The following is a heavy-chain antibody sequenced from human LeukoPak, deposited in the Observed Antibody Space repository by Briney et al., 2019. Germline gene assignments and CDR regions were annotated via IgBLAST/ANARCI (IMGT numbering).Heavy chain of an antibody. Sequence: GESLKISCKGSGYSYTSYWIGWVRQMPGKGLEWMGIIYPGDSDTRYSPSFQGQVTISADKSISTAYLQWTSLQASDTAMYYRARQLRDSSGYSSSYFDYWGQGTLVTVSS. V-gene: IGHV5-51*01. CDR1: GYSYTSYW. D-gene: IGHD3-22*01. CDR2: IYPGDSDT. J-gene: IGHJ4*02. CDR3: ARQLRDSSGYSSSYFDY.